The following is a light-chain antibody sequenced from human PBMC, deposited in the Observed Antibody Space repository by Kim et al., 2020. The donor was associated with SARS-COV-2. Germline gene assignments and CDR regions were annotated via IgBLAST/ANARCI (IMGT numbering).Light chain of an antibody. CDR3: QQYLNFLT. CDR2: DAS. J-gene: IGKJ4*01. CDR1: QSVSSN. Sequence: AVSPGERATLSCRASQSVSSNLAGYQQKPGQAPRLLIYDASTRATGIPARFSGSGSGREFTLTISSLQSEDFAVYYCQQYLNFLTFGGGTKVDIK. V-gene: IGKV3-15*01.